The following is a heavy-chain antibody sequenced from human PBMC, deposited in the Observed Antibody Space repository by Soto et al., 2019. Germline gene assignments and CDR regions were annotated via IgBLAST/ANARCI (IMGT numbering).Heavy chain of an antibody. J-gene: IGHJ6*02. V-gene: IGHV5-51*01. CDR2: IYPGDSDT. CDR1: GYILTSDL. CDR3: ARYGVMVRGVKGRVYYGTDV. D-gene: IGHD3-10*01. Sequence: GESLKVSWTGSGYILTSDLVGWVSQMPGKALEWMGIIYPGDSDTRYIPSFQGQVTISADKSISTAYLQWSSLKASDTAMYYCARYGVMVRGVKGRVYYGTDVWGQGTTVTVS.